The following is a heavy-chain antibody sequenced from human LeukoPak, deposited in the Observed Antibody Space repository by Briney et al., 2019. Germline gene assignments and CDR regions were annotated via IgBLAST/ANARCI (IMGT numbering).Heavy chain of an antibody. V-gene: IGHV3-49*04. D-gene: IGHD6-13*01. CDR3: TKYSSSHGMDV. J-gene: IGHJ6*04. CDR1: GFTFGDYA. CDR2: IRSKAYGGTT. Sequence: GRSLRLSCTASGFTFGDYAMSWVRQAPGKGLEWVGFIRSKAYGGTTEYAASAKGRFTISRDDSKSIAYLQTNSLKTEDTAVYYCTKYSSSHGMDVWGKGTTVTVSS.